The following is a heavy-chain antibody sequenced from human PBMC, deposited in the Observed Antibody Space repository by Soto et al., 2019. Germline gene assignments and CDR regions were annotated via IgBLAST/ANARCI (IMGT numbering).Heavy chain of an antibody. Sequence: SETLSLTCTVSGGSISSSSYYWGWIRQPPGKGLEWIGSIYYSGSTHYNPSLKSRVTISVDTSKNQFSLKLSSVTAADTAVYYCARHAYYYGMDVWGQGTTVTVSS. V-gene: IGHV4-39*01. J-gene: IGHJ6*02. CDR2: IYYSGST. CDR3: ARHAYYYGMDV. CDR1: GGSISSSSYY.